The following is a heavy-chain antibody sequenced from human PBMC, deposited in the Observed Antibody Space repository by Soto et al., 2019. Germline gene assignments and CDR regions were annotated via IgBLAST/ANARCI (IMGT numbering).Heavy chain of an antibody. CDR1: GGTFSSYT. J-gene: IGHJ5*02. Sequence: ASVKVSCKASGGTFSSYTISWVRQAPGQGLEWMGRIIPILGIANYAQKFQGRVTITADKSTSTAYMELSSLRSEDTAVYYCARVMDYYGSGSYFENRFDPWGQGTLVTVSS. CDR3: ARVMDYYGSGSYFENRFDP. CDR2: IIPILGIA. V-gene: IGHV1-69*02. D-gene: IGHD3-10*01.